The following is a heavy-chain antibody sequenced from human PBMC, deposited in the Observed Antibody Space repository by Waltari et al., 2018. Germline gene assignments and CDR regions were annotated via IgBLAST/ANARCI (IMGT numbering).Heavy chain of an antibody. CDR3: ASQVVVPNPGWFDP. D-gene: IGHD3-22*01. CDR2: IILIFGTA. J-gene: IGHJ5*02. CDR1: GGTFSSYA. Sequence: QVQLVQSGAEVKKPGSSVKVSCKASGGTFSSYAISWVRQAPGQGLEWMGGIILIFGTANYAQKFQGRVTITADEATSTADMELSSLRSEDTAVYYCASQVVVPNPGWFDPWGQGTLVTVSS. V-gene: IGHV1-69*13.